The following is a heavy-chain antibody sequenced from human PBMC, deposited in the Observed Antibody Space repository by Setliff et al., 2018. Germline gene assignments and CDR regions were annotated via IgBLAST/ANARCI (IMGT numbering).Heavy chain of an antibody. CDR2: LWYDGNRQ. Sequence: GGSLRLSCAASGFTLSTYGMHWVRQAPGKGLEWVAVLWYDGNRQYYVDSVKGRFTISRDNSKNTLYLQMNSLRPEDTAVYYCARTCSGSGCYAGLESWGQGTPVTVSS. CDR3: ARTCSGSGCYAGLES. V-gene: IGHV3-33*01. D-gene: IGHD2-15*01. J-gene: IGHJ4*02. CDR1: GFTLSTYG.